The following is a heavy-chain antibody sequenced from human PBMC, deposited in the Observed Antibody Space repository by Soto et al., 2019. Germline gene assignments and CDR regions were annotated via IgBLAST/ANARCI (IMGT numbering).Heavy chain of an antibody. D-gene: IGHD3-10*01. V-gene: IGHV1-69*02. CDR1: GDTFNFYS. Sequence: QVQLVQSGAEVKRPGSSVKVSCKASGDTFNFYSINWVRQAPGLGLEWMGRVNPIVSMSNYAQKFQGRVTXSXDKXTSTAYMELSSLRYEDTAIYYCSSSYGSGFRAFDYWGEGALVTVSS. CDR3: SSSYGSGFRAFDY. J-gene: IGHJ4*02. CDR2: VNPIVSMS.